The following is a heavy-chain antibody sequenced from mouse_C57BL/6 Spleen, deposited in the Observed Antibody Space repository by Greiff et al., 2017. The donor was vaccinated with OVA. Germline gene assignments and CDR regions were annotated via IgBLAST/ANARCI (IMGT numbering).Heavy chain of an antibody. CDR2: IDPANGNT. D-gene: IGHD1-1*01. CDR1: GFNIKNTY. CDR3: AREHYYGSSLGYFDV. Sequence: VQLKQSVAELVRPGASVKLSCTASGFNIKNTYMHWVKQRPEQGLEWIGRIDPANGNTKYAPKFQGKATITADTSSNTAYLQLSSLTSEDTAIYYCAREHYYGSSLGYFDVWGTGTTVTVSS. J-gene: IGHJ1*03. V-gene: IGHV14-3*01.